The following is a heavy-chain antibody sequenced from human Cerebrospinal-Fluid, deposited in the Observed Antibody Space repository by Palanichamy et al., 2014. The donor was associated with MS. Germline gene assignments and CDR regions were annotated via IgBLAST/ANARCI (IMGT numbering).Heavy chain of an antibody. V-gene: IGHV4-39*01. CDR3: ARRGTVTTPLNAFDI. J-gene: IGHJ3*02. CDR2: IYYTGST. Sequence: QVQLQESGPGPVKPSETLSLTCSVSGGSIRSGSYYWGWVRQPPGKGLEWIGSIYYTGSTYYSPSLKSRVTISVDSSRNQLSLRLSSVAAADTGLYFCARRGTVTTPLNAFDIWGQGTMVTVSS. D-gene: IGHD1-7*01. CDR1: GGSIRSGSYY.